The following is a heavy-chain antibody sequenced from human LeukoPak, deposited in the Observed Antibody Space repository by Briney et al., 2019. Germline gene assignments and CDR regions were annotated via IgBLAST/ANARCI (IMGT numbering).Heavy chain of an antibody. V-gene: IGHV4-38-2*02. CDR1: GYSISSGYY. J-gene: IGHJ4*02. CDR3: ASRASSSWYGGDDY. Sequence: PSETLSLTCTVSGYSISSGYYCGWIRQPPGKGLEWIGSIYHSGSTYYNPSLKSRVTISVDTSKNQFSLKLSSVTAADTAVYYCASRASSSWYGGDDYWGQGTLVTVSS. D-gene: IGHD6-13*01. CDR2: IYHSGST.